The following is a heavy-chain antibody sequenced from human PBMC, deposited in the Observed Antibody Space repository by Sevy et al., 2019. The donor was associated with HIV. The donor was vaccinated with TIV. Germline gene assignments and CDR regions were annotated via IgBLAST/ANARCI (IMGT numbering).Heavy chain of an antibody. CDR2: ISGSDGTT. CDR3: ARDHVKDGDFGDYYYYAMDV. V-gene: IGHV3-11*01. CDR1: GFTFSDYY. J-gene: IGHJ6*02. D-gene: IGHD4-17*01. Sequence: GGSLRLSCAASGFTFSDYYMSWIRQAPGKGLEWVSYISGSDGTTFYADSVKGRFTISRDNAKNSLYLQMNSLRAEDTAMYYCARDHVKDGDFGDYYYYAMDVWGQWTTVTVSS.